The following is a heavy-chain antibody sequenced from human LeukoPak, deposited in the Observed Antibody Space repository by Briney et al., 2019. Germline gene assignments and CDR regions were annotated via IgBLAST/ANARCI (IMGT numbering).Heavy chain of an antibody. Sequence: GGSLRLSCAASGFTFSDYYMSWIRQAPGKGLEWVSYISSSGSTIYYADSVKGRFTISRDNAKNSLYLQMNSLRAEDTAVYYCARRRGKMGDGYNSWGYYYYYYMDVRGKGTTVTVSS. V-gene: IGHV3-11*01. J-gene: IGHJ6*03. CDR2: ISSSGSTI. CDR3: ARRRGKMGDGYNSWGYYYYYYMDV. D-gene: IGHD5-24*01. CDR1: GFTFSDYY.